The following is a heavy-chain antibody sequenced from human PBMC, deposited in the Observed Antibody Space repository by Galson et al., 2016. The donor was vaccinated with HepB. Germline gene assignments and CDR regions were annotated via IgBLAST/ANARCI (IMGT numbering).Heavy chain of an antibody. Sequence: SLRLSCAASGFSFSSYAMSWVRQAPGKGLEWVSHISGSGVTYYADSVKGRFTISRYDSMNTLYLQMNGLRADDTAVYYCAKGKWSWNTCFDSWGQGALVIVSS. V-gene: IGHV3-23*01. CDR2: ISGSGVT. CDR1: GFSFSSYA. J-gene: IGHJ4*02. D-gene: IGHD1/OR15-1a*01. CDR3: AKGKWSWNTCFDS.